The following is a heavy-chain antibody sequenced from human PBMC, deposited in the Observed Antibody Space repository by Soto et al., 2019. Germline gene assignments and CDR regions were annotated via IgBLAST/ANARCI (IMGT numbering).Heavy chain of an antibody. Sequence: QVQLVESGGGVVQPGRSLRLSCAASGFTFSSYAMHWVRQAPGKGLEWVAVISYAGSNKYYADSVKGRFTISRDNSKNTLYLQMNSLRAEDTAVYYCARDSYYGSGSYPAHYYYYGMDVWGQGTTVTVSS. V-gene: IGHV3-30-3*01. J-gene: IGHJ6*02. CDR1: GFTFSSYA. CDR2: ISYAGSNK. CDR3: ARDSYYGSGSYPAHYYYYGMDV. D-gene: IGHD3-10*01.